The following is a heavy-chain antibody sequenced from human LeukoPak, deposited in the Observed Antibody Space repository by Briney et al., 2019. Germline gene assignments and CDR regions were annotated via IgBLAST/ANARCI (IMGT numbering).Heavy chain of an antibody. CDR2: ISSSSSYI. Sequence: PGGSLRLSCAASGFTFSSYSMNWVRQARGQGLERVSSISSSSSYIYYADSVKGRFTISRDNAKNSLYLQMNSLRAEDTGVYYCARDLGFPNLTVTTDDYWGQGTLVTVSS. CDR1: GFTFSSYS. D-gene: IGHD4-17*01. CDR3: ARDLGFPNLTVTTDDY. V-gene: IGHV3-21*01. J-gene: IGHJ4*02.